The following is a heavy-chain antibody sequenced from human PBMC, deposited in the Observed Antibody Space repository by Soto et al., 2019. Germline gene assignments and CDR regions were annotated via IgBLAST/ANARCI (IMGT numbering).Heavy chain of an antibody. D-gene: IGHD3-22*01. CDR2: IYYSGST. V-gene: IGHV4-59*08. J-gene: IGHJ4*02. Sequence: SETLSLTCTVSGGSISSYYWSWIRQPPGKGLEWIGYIYYSGSTNYNPSLKSRVTISVDTSKNQFSLKLSSVTAADTAVYYCRGNYYDSSGYYYVDYWGQGTLVTVSS. CDR3: RGNYYDSSGYYYVDY. CDR1: GGSISSYY.